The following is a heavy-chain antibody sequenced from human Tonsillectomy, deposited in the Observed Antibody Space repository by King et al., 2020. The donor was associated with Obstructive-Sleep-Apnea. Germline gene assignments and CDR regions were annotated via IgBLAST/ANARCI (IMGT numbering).Heavy chain of an antibody. Sequence: QLQESGPGLVKPSETLSLTCTVSGGSISSSGYYWGWIRQPPGKGLQWLGSFYYSGGANYDPSLKSRLTISLDPSKNQLSLNLTSVTAADTAIYYCASGPAYGYIWGGYRPHYWGQGTLVTVSS. D-gene: IGHD3-16*02. CDR2: FYYSGGA. CDR3: ASGPAYGYIWGGYRPHY. V-gene: IGHV4-39*07. CDR1: GGSISSSGYY. J-gene: IGHJ4*02.